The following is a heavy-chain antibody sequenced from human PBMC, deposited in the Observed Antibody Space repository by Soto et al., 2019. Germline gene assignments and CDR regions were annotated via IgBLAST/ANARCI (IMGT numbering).Heavy chain of an antibody. J-gene: IGHJ6*02. V-gene: IGHV3-30*18. CDR3: VKDGSSGWPYYYGMDV. Sequence: PGGSLRLSCAASGFTFSSYGMHWVRQAPGKGLEWVAVISYDGRNKYYADSVKGRFTISRDNSKNTLYLQMSSLRAEDTAVYYCVKDGSSGWPYYYGMDVWGQGXTVTVSS. D-gene: IGHD6-19*01. CDR2: ISYDGRNK. CDR1: GFTFSSYG.